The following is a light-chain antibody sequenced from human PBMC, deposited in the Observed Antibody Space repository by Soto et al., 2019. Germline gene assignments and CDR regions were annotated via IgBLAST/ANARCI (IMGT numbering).Light chain of an antibody. CDR2: GAS. V-gene: IGKV3-20*01. Sequence: EVVLTQSPGTLPLSPGERATLSCRASQSVSSNYVAWYQQIPGQTPRLLIYGASSRATGIPDRFSGSGSGTDFTLTISRLEPEDFAVYYCQQHGSSPWMFGQGTKVDSK. J-gene: IGKJ1*01. CDR1: QSVSSNY. CDR3: QQHGSSPWM.